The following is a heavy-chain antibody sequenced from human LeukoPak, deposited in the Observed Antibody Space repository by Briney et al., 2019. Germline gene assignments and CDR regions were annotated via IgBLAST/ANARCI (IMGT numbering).Heavy chain of an antibody. J-gene: IGHJ5*02. CDR2: IYYSGST. CDR3: ARGTTPGIAAAGSFDP. V-gene: IGHV4-39*07. D-gene: IGHD6-13*01. CDR1: GGSISSSSYY. Sequence: SETLSLTCTVSGGSISSSSYYWGWIRQPPGQGLEWFGSIYYSGSTYYNPSLKSRVTISVDTSKNQFSLKLSSVTAADTAVYYCARGTTPGIAAAGSFDPWGQGTLVTVSS.